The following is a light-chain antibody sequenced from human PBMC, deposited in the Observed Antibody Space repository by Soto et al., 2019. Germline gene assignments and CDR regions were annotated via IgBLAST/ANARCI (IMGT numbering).Light chain of an antibody. Sequence: EIVLTQSPGTLPLSPGERATLSCRASQSVSSSYLAWYQQKPGQAPRLLIYGASSRATGIPDRFSGSGSGTDFTLTISRLEPEDFAVYYCQQYGSSPRTFGGGTKVAIK. CDR3: QQYGSSPRT. CDR2: GAS. V-gene: IGKV3-20*01. J-gene: IGKJ4*01. CDR1: QSVSSSY.